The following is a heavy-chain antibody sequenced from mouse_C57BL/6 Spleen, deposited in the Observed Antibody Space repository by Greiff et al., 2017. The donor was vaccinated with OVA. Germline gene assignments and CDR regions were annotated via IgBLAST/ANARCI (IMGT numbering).Heavy chain of an antibody. J-gene: IGHJ3*01. Sequence: LVESGAELARPGASVKMSCKASGYTFTSYTMHWVKQRPGQGLEWIGYINPSSGYTKYNQKFKDKATLTADKSSSTAYMQLSSLTSEDSAVYYCARSGYDYASFAYWGQGTLVTVSA. CDR1: GYTFTSYT. CDR3: ARSGYDYASFAY. CDR2: INPSSGYT. V-gene: IGHV1-4*01. D-gene: IGHD2-4*01.